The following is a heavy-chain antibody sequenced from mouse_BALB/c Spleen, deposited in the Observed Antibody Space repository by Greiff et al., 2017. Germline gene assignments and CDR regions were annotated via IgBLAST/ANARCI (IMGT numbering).Heavy chain of an antibody. J-gene: IGHJ4*01. CDR1: GFTFSDYY. CDR3: ASGDYEGMDY. D-gene: IGHD2-4*01. V-gene: IGHV5-4*02. Sequence: EVHLVESGGGLVKPGGSLKLSCAASGFTFSDYYMYWVRQTPEKRLEWVATISDGGSYTYYPDSVKGRFTISRDNAKNNLYLQMSSLKSEDTAMYYCASGDYEGMDYWGQGTSVTVSS. CDR2: ISDGGSYT.